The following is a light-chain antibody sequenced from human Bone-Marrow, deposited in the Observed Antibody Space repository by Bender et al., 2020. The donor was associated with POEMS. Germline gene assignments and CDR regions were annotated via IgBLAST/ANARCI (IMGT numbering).Light chain of an antibody. J-gene: IGLJ3*02. CDR2: SDN. Sequence: QSVLTQPPSASGTPGQRVTISCSGSNSNIGTNAVNWYQQFPRTATKLLIYSDNQRPSGFPDRFYAFASGTSASLAISGLQSEDDADYYCPAWDAGLSGGVFGGGTKLTVL. CDR3: PAWDAGLSGGV. CDR1: NSNIGTNA. V-gene: IGLV1-44*01.